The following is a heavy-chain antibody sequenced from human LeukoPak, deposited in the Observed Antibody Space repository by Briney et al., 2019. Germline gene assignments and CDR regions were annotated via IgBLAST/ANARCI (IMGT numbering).Heavy chain of an antibody. CDR1: GGSISSSSYY. D-gene: IGHD5-18*01. J-gene: IGHJ4*02. CDR2: IFHNGNT. V-gene: IGHV4-39*07. Sequence: SETLSLTCTVSGGSISSSSYYWGWIRQPPGKGLEWIGNIFHNGNTYYNPSLKSRVTMSIDTSKKQFSLKLRTATAADTAVYYCARIEDVTRGYNHAYYFDYWGQGTLVTVSS. CDR3: ARIEDVTRGYNHAYYFDY.